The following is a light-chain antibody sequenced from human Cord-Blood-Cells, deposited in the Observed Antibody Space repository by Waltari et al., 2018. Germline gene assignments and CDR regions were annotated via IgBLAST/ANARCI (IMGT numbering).Light chain of an antibody. Sequence: QSALTQPASVSGSPGQSITISCTGTSSDVGSYNLVSWYQQHPGKAPKLMIYEVSKRPSGVSNRFSGSKSGNTASLTISGLQAEDEAEYYCCSYAGSSYVFGTGTKVTVL. V-gene: IGLV2-23*02. J-gene: IGLJ1*01. CDR2: EVS. CDR1: SSDVGSYNL. CDR3: CSYAGSSYV.